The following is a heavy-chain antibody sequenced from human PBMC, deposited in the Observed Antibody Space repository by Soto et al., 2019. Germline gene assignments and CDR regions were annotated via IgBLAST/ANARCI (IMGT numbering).Heavy chain of an antibody. D-gene: IGHD2-15*01. V-gene: IGHV4-39*07. Sequence: SETLSLTCTVSGGSISSSSYYWGWIRQPPGKGLEWIGSIYYSGTTNYSPALKSRILISIDTSKNQFSLRLTSVTAADTAVYYCARDAPGVAPYWGQGTLVTVSS. CDR3: ARDAPGVAPY. CDR2: IYYSGTT. CDR1: GGSISSSSYY. J-gene: IGHJ4*02.